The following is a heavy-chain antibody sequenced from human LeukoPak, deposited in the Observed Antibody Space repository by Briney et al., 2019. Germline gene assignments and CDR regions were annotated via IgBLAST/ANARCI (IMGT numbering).Heavy chain of an antibody. CDR2: IYYSGST. V-gene: IGHV4-59*01. Sequence: SETLSLTCTASGGSISSYYWSWIRQPPGKGLECIGYIYYSGSTNYNPSLKSRVTISVDTSKNQFSLKLSSVTAADTAVYYCARSTVSYPYVDHWGQGTLVTVSS. J-gene: IGHJ5*02. CDR1: GGSISSYY. CDR3: ARSTVSYPYVDH. D-gene: IGHD4-17*01.